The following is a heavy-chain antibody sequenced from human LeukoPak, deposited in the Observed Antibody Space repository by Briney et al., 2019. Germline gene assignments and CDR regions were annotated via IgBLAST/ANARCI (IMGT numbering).Heavy chain of an antibody. Sequence: SETLSLTCTVSGGSISSSSYYWGWIRQPPGKGLEWIGSIYYSGSTYYNPSLKSRVTISVDTSKNQFSLKLSSVTAADTAVYYCARDYANDFWSGYERAGRRWFDPWGQGTLVTVSS. V-gene: IGHV4-39*07. CDR3: ARDYANDFWSGYERAGRRWFDP. CDR1: GGSISSSSYY. D-gene: IGHD3-3*01. CDR2: IYYSGST. J-gene: IGHJ5*02.